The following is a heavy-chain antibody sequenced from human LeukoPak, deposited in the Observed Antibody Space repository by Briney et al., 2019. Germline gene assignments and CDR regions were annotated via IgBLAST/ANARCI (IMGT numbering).Heavy chain of an antibody. D-gene: IGHD3-16*01. CDR1: GFTFSDSW. J-gene: IGHJ6*02. Sequence: GGSLRLSRAASGFTFSDSWMSWVRQAPGKGLEWVANMNQDGSEKDYVDSVKGRFTISRDNARNSLYLQMGSLRAEDTAVYYCATYTHWVAGDVWGQETTVTVSS. V-gene: IGHV3-7*01. CDR3: ATYTHWVAGDV. CDR2: MNQDGSEK.